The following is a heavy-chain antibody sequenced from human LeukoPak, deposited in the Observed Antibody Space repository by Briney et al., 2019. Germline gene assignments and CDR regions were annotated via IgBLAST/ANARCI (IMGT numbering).Heavy chain of an antibody. D-gene: IGHD3-9*01. CDR3: ARPGHYDILTDYYTFDY. Sequence: PSETLSLTCTVSGGSISSSSYYWGWIRQPPGKGLEWIGSIYYSGSTYYNPSLKSRVTISVDTSKNQFSLKLSSVTAADTAVYYCARPGHYDILTDYYTFDYWGQGTLVTVSS. V-gene: IGHV4-39*01. CDR2: IYYSGST. J-gene: IGHJ4*02. CDR1: GGSISSSSYY.